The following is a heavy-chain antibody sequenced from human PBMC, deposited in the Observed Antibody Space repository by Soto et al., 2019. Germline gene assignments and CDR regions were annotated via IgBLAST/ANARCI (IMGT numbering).Heavy chain of an antibody. V-gene: IGHV1-18*01. CDR2: ISDHSGNT. CDR3: ARDRSNSEY. CDR1: GYTFTNYG. Sequence: QVQLVQSGAEVKEPAASVKVSCKASGYTFTNYGISWVRQAPGQGLEWMGWISDHSGNTNYAQKFQDRVTMTTDTSTSSVYMELRSLTSDDTAVYYCARDRSNSEYWGQGTLVTVSS. J-gene: IGHJ4*02. D-gene: IGHD6-13*01.